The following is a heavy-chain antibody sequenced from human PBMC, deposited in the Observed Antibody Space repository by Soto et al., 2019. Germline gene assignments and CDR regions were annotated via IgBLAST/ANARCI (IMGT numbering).Heavy chain of an antibody. CDR1: GYTFTSYG. Sequence: QVQLVQSGAEVKKPGASVKVSCKASGYTFTSYGISWVRQAPGQGLEWMGWISAYNGNTNYAQKLQGRVTMTTDTSTITAYMELRSLRSDDTAVYYCARDFSGSYYYDSSGPTFDPWGQGTLVTVSS. V-gene: IGHV1-18*01. J-gene: IGHJ5*02. D-gene: IGHD3-22*01. CDR3: ARDFSGSYYYDSSGPTFDP. CDR2: ISAYNGNT.